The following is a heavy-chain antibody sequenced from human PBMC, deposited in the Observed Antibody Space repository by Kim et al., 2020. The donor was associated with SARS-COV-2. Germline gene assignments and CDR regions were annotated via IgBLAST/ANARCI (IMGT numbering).Heavy chain of an antibody. CDR3: ASGEYSGGGSDF. V-gene: IGHV4-34*01. Sequence: NYNPSLKSRVTISVDTYKNPFALRLSCVTAAETAVYYCASGEYSGGGSDFWGQGTLVTVSS. J-gene: IGHJ4*02. D-gene: IGHD6-19*01.